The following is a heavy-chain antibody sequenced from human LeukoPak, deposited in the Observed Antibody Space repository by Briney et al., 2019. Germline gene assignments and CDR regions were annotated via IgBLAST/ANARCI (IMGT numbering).Heavy chain of an antibody. Sequence: ASVRVSCTASGYTFTGYYLHWVRQAPGQGLEWMGWINPNSGGTDYAQKFQGRVTMARDTSISTAYMELSRLRSDDTAVYYCARDNDSSWFPNWGQGTLVTVSS. D-gene: IGHD3-22*01. CDR2: INPNSGGT. V-gene: IGHV1-2*02. J-gene: IGHJ4*02. CDR3: ARDNDSSWFPN. CDR1: GYTFTGYY.